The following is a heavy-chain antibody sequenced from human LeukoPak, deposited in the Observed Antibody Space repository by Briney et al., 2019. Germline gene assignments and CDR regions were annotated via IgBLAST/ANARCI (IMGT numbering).Heavy chain of an antibody. CDR1: GGTLNSHI. CDR3: TRVNLRGSQYNWFDP. J-gene: IGHJ5*02. V-gene: IGHV1-69*08. CDR2: ITPIIDTA. D-gene: IGHD1-26*01. Sequence: ASVKVSCKTSGGTLNSHIFSWVRQAPGQGLEWMGKITPIIDTAKYSQKFQGRVTITADKSTTTVYMELSSLKSGDTAVYYCTRVNLRGSQYNWFDPWGQGTLVTVSS.